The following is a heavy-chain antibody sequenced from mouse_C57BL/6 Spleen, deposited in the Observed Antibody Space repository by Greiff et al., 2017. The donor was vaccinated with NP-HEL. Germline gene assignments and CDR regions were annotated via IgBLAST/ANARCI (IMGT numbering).Heavy chain of an antibody. J-gene: IGHJ2*01. CDR1: GYAFSSYW. V-gene: IGHV1-80*01. CDR3: ARRGVVEGFDY. CDR2: IYPGDGDT. D-gene: IGHD1-1*01. Sequence: QVHVKQSGAELVKPGASVKISCKASGYAFSSYWMNWVKQRPGKGLEWIGQIYPGDGDTNYNGKFKGKATLTADKSSSTAYMQLSSLTSEDSAVYFCARRGVVEGFDYWGQGTTLTVSS.